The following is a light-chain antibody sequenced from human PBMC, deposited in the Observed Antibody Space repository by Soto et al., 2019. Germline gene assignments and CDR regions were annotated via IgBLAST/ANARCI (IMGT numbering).Light chain of an antibody. CDR1: QSISSW. V-gene: IGKV1-5*03. Sequence: DIQMTQSPSTLSASVGDRVTITCRASQSISSWLAWYQQRPGKAPNLLIYKASNLESGVPSRFNGSGSGTDFTLSSSSLQPYDFASYYCQRYSTDWTFGQGTKVDIK. CDR3: QRYSTDWT. CDR2: KAS. J-gene: IGKJ1*01.